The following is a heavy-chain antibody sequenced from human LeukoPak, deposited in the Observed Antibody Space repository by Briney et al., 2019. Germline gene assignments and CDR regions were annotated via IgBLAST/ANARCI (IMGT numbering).Heavy chain of an antibody. V-gene: IGHV4-31*03. J-gene: IGHJ3*02. CDR3: ARSRDGYNRYAFDI. D-gene: IGHD5-24*01. Sequence: PSETLALTCTVPGGSISSGGYYWSWIRQHPGKGLEWIGYIYYSGSTYYNPSLKSRVTISVDTSKNQFSLQLSSVTAADTAVYYCARSRDGYNRYAFDIWGQGTMVTVSS. CDR1: GGSISSGGYY. CDR2: IYYSGST.